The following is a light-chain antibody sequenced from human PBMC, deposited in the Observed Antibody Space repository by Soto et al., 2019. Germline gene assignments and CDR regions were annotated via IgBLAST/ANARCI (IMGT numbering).Light chain of an antibody. CDR1: QTISSW. CDR3: QHYNSYSEA. CDR2: KAS. Sequence: DIQMTQSPSTLSGSVGDRVTITCRASQTISSWLAWYQQKPGKAPKLLIYKASTLKSGVPSRFSGSGSGTEFTLTISSLQPDDFATYDCQHYNSYSEAFGQATKVELK. J-gene: IGKJ1*01. V-gene: IGKV1-5*03.